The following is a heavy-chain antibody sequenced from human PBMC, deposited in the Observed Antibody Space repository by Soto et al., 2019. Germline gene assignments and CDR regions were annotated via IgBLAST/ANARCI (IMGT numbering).Heavy chain of an antibody. CDR2: SSAYNGNT. CDR3: ARSRYCTNGVCYPAQYYFDY. Sequence: QVQLAQSGAEVKKPGASVKVSCKASGYTFTSYGISWVRQAPGQGLEWMGWSSAYNGNTNYAQKPQGRVTMTTDTSTSTAYMELRSLRSDDTAVYYCARSRYCTNGVCYPAQYYFDYWGQGTLVTVSS. D-gene: IGHD2-8*01. CDR1: GYTFTSYG. V-gene: IGHV1-18*01. J-gene: IGHJ4*02.